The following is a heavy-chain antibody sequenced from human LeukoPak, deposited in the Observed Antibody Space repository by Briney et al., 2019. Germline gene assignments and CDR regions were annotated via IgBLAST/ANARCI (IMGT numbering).Heavy chain of an antibody. J-gene: IGHJ4*02. V-gene: IGHV4-59*08. D-gene: IGHD6-19*01. CDR2: INYSGTT. Sequence: SETPSLTCSVSGGSISSYYWNWIRQPPGKGLEWIGYINYSGTTNYNPSLKSRVTISIDTSKNQFSLKLSSVTAADTAVYYCARQSPNSSGWYDFDYWGQGTLVTVSS. CDR1: GGSISSYY. CDR3: ARQSPNSSGWYDFDY.